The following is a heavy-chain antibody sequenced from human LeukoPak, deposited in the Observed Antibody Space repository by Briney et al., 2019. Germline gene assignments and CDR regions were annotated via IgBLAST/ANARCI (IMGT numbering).Heavy chain of an antibody. D-gene: IGHD1-26*01. CDR2: IYYSGST. CDR3: ARDLREWEPLGGYYFDY. J-gene: IGHJ4*02. V-gene: IGHV4-39*07. Sequence: PSETLSLTCTVSGGSISSSSYYWGWIRQPPGKGLEWIGSIYYSGSTYYNPSLKSRVTISVDTSKNQFSLKLSSVTAADTAVYYCARDLREWEPLGGYYFDYWGQGTLVTVSS. CDR1: GGSISSSSYY.